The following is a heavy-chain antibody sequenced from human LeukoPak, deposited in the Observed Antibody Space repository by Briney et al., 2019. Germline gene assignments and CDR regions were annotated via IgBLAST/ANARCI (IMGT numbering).Heavy chain of an antibody. Sequence: PGRSLRLSCAASGFTFSSYGMHWVRQAPGKGLEWVAVIWYDGSNKYYADSVKGRFTISRDNAKNSLYLQMNSLRAEDTAVYYCARTHNEYSAFDYWGQGTLVTVSS. CDR2: IWYDGSNK. J-gene: IGHJ4*02. D-gene: IGHD5-12*01. CDR1: GFTFSSYG. CDR3: ARTHNEYSAFDY. V-gene: IGHV3-33*03.